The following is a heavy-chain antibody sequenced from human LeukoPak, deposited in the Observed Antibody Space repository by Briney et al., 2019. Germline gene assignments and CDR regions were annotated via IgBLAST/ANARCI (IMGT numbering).Heavy chain of an antibody. J-gene: IGHJ6*03. V-gene: IGHV4-34*01. CDR2: INHSGST. Sequence: PSETLSLTCAVYGGSFSGYYRSWIRQPPGKGLEWIGEINHSGSTNYNPSLKSRVTISVDTSKNQFSLKLSSVTAADTAVYYCARRRQQLVPYYYYYYMDVWGKGTTVTVSS. CDR3: ARRRQQLVPYYYYYYMDV. CDR1: GGSFSGYY. D-gene: IGHD6-13*01.